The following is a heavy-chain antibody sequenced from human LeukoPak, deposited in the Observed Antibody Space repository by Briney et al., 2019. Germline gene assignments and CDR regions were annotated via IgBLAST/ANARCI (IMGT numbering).Heavy chain of an antibody. J-gene: IGHJ4*02. CDR1: GLTFRSNC. CDR2: INSDGSST. Sequence: GGSLRLSCATSGLTFRSNCMHWVRQAPGKGLVWVSRINSDGSSTIYADSVKGRFTISRDNAKNALYLQMSSLRAEDTAVYYCSTQRGGSPGDYWGQGALVTVSS. D-gene: IGHD6-25*01. CDR3: STQRGGSPGDY. V-gene: IGHV3-74*01.